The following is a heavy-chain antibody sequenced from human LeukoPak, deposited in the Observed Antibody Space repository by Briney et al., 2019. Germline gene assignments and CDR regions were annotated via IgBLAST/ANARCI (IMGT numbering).Heavy chain of an antibody. CDR2: IYYSGST. CDR1: GGSISSYY. J-gene: IGHJ4*02. Sequence: PSETLSLTCTVSGGSISSYYWSWIRQPPGKGLEWIGYIYYSGSTNYNPSLKSRVTISVDTSKNQFSLKLSSVTAADTAVYYCARERAPTDYWGQRTLVTVSS. V-gene: IGHV4-59*01. CDR3: ARERAPTDY.